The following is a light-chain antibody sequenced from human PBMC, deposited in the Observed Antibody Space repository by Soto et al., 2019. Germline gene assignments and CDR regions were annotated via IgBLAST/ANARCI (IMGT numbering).Light chain of an antibody. J-gene: IGKJ5*01. CDR3: QQYGTSPIT. Sequence: ENVVTQSPGTLSLSPGERATLSCRASQTVSSYLTWYQQRPGQAPRLLIYGASKRATGIPDRFSGSGSGTDFTLTISRLEPEDFALYYCQQYGTSPITFGQGTRLEI. V-gene: IGKV3-20*01. CDR1: QTVSSY. CDR2: GAS.